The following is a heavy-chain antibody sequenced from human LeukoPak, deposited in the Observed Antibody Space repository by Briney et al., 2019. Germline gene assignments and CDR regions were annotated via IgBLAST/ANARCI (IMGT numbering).Heavy chain of an antibody. J-gene: IGHJ4*02. CDR3: AREAAAAGFAAPNYFDY. D-gene: IGHD6-13*01. CDR1: GYTFTGYY. V-gene: IGHV1-2*02. Sequence: GASVKVSCKASGYTFTGYYMHWVRQAPGQGLEWMGWINPNSGGTNYAQKFQGRVTMTRDTSISTAYMELSRLRSDDTAVYYCAREAAAAGFAAPNYFDYWGQGTLVTVSS. CDR2: INPNSGGT.